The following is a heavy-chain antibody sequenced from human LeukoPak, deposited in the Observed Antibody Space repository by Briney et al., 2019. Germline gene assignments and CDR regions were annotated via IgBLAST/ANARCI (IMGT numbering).Heavy chain of an antibody. CDR3: ARDLGSGSYYLDY. CDR2: ISGYNGNT. D-gene: IGHD3-10*01. V-gene: IGHV1-18*01. J-gene: IGHJ4*02. CDR1: GYTFTSYG. Sequence: GASMKVSCKASGYTFTSYGFSWVRQAPGQGLEWMGWISGYNGNTNYAQKIQGRVTMTADTSTSTAYMELRSLRSDDTAVYYCARDLGSGSYYLDYWGQGTLVTVSS.